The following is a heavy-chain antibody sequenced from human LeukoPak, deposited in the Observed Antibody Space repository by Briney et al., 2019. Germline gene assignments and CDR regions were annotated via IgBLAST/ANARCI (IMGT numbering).Heavy chain of an antibody. D-gene: IGHD3-16*01. CDR3: ARGNYEYVWGGIDY. CDR1: GVSISSYSYY. Sequence: PSEPLSLTCTVSGVSISSYSYYWGWIRQPPGKGLEWIGSNSGSTYYNPSLKSRVTISVDTSKNQFSLKLSSVTAAGTAVYYCARGNYEYVWGGIDYWGQGTLVTVSS. J-gene: IGHJ4*02. V-gene: IGHV4-39*01. CDR2: NSGST.